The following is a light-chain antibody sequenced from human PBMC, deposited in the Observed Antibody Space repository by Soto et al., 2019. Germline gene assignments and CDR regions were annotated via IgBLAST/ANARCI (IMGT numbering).Light chain of an antibody. Sequence: DIQLTQSPSFLSASVGDRVTITCRASQGINSYVAWYLQKSGKDPNLLIKAASTLQSGVPSTFSGSGSGTEFTLRISSLQTEDFALYHCQQLKSYPLTFGGGTKVEIK. CDR3: QQLKSYPLT. CDR1: QGINSY. CDR2: AAS. V-gene: IGKV1-9*01. J-gene: IGKJ4*01.